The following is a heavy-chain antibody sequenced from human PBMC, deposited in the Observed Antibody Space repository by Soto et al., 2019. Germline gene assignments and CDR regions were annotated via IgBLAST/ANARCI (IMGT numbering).Heavy chain of an antibody. V-gene: IGHV3-48*03. J-gene: IGHJ6*02. CDR2: ISSSGNTI. CDR1: GFTFSSYE. D-gene: IGHD2-15*01. CDR3: ARDWWISDFSYYYGMDG. Sequence: GGSLRLSCAASGFTFSSYEMNWVRQAPGKGLEWVSYISSSGNTIHYADSVQGRFTISRDNAKNSLFLQMNSLRADDTAVYYCARDWWISDFSYYYGMDGWGQGTTVSVSS.